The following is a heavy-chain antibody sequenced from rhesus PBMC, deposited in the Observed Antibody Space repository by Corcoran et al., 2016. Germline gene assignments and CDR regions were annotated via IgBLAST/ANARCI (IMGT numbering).Heavy chain of an antibody. Sequence: QVQLQESGPGLVKPSETLSLTCAASGGSISSNYWSWIRQPPGKGLECIGRISGSVGHTDYNPSRKSRVTISTDTSKKQFSLKLSSVTAADTAVYYCARDRVDYNIWTGYYMYWGQGVLVTVSS. CDR3: ARDRVDYNIWTGYYMY. CDR1: GGSISSNY. V-gene: IGHV4-173*01. CDR2: ISGSVGHT. J-gene: IGHJ4*01. D-gene: IGHD3-3*01.